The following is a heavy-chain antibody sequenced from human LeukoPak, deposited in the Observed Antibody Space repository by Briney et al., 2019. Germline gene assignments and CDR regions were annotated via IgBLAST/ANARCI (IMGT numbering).Heavy chain of an antibody. V-gene: IGHV1-2*02. D-gene: IGHD4-17*01. Sequence: ASVKVSCKASGYTFTDYYMHWVRQAPGQGLEWIGWISPDSGRTGFAQKFQGRVTMTRDTSISTAYMELSRLRSDDTAVYYCARGTTVTAQEGFDPWGQGTLVTVSS. CDR1: GYTFTDYY. CDR2: ISPDSGRT. CDR3: ARGTTVTAQEGFDP. J-gene: IGHJ5*02.